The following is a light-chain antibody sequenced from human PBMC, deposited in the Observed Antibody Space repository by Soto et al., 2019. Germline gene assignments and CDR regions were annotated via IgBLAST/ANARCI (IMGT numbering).Light chain of an antibody. J-gene: IGKJ4*01. CDR3: QKYNNVPLT. V-gene: IGKV1-27*01. CDR1: QGISNY. Sequence: DIPMTQSPSSLSASIGDRVTITCRASQGISNYLAWYQQKPGKVPKLLIYTASTSQSGVPSRFSGSGSGTDFTLTISSLQPEDVATYYCQKYNNVPLTFGGGTKVEIK. CDR2: TAS.